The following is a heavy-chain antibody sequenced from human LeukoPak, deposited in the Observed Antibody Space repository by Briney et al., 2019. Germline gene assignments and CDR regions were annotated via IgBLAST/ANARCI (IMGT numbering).Heavy chain of an antibody. CDR2: IYNSGCT. D-gene: IGHD3-22*01. CDR1: GGTISSFY. Sequence: TSETLSLTCTVSGGTISSFYWSWLRQPPGKGLEGIGYIYNSGCTNYNPPLKTRVTISVDTSKTQYSLKMTSVAAADTAVYYCARDSGGPHSSFEIWGQGTMVTASS. J-gene: IGHJ3*02. V-gene: IGHV4-59*01. CDR3: ARDSGGPHSSFEI.